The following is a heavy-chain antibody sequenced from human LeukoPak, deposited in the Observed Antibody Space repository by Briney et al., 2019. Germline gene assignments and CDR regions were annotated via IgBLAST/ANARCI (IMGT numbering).Heavy chain of an antibody. CDR2: IRGKTDNYAT. V-gene: IGHV3-73*01. Sequence: PGGSLKLSCGTSGFSFSGSTMHWVRQASGKGLEWVGRIRGKTDNYATAYAASVKGRFTISRDDSKNTAYLQMNSLKTEDTAVYYCAGHGTFTNYYYTMDVWGQGTTVTVSS. CDR3: AGHGTFTNYYYTMDV. J-gene: IGHJ6*02. CDR1: GFSFSGST. D-gene: IGHD2-8*01.